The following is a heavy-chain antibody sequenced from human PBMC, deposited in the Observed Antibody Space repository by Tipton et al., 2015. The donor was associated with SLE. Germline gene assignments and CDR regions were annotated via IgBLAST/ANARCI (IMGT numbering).Heavy chain of an antibody. CDR3: ARDLNTVPKWGCSDP. V-gene: IGHV3-48*01. J-gene: IGHJ5*02. Sequence: GSLRLSCAASGFSLKSYTMNWVRQAPGKGLEWVSYISSDGSTIYYADSVRGRFTISRDNAENSLYLQMNSLRVEDTAVYYCARDLNTVPKWGCSDPWGQGPLVIVSS. CDR2: ISSDGSTI. D-gene: IGHD7-27*01. CDR1: GFSLKSYT.